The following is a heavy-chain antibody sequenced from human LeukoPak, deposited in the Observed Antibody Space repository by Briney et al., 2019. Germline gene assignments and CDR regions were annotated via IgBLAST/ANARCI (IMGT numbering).Heavy chain of an antibody. Sequence: GASVKVSCKASGYTFTSYDINWVRQATGQGLEWMGWMNPNSGNTGYAQKFQGRVTMTRNTSISTAYMELSSLRSEDTAVYYCARGLSIAPGPYLNHLYDFWSGYPPGYYYGMDVWGQGTTVTVSS. D-gene: IGHD3-3*01. CDR3: ARGLSIAPGPYLNHLYDFWSGYPPGYYYGMDV. CDR2: MNPNSGNT. CDR1: GYTFTSYD. V-gene: IGHV1-8*01. J-gene: IGHJ6*02.